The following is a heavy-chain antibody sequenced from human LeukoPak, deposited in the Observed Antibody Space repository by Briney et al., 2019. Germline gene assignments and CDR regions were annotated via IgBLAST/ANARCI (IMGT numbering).Heavy chain of an antibody. V-gene: IGHV5-51*01. CDR2: IYPGDSDT. J-gene: IGHJ4*02. CDR1: GYSFTSYW. CDR3: ARRLCSGGSCYYFDY. Sequence: KPGESLKISCKGSGYSFTSYWIGWVRQMPGKGLEWRGMIYPGDSDTSYSPSFQGQVTISADKSTSSASLQWSSLKASDTAMYYCARRLCSGGSCYYFDYWGQGTLVTVSS. D-gene: IGHD2-15*01.